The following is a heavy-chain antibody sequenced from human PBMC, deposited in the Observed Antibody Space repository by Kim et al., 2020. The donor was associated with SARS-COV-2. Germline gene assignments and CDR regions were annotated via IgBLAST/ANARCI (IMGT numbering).Heavy chain of an antibody. V-gene: IGHV5-10-1*01. CDR2: IDPSDSYT. D-gene: IGHD6-13*01. CDR3: ARHSAAAGTNDPYYFDY. J-gene: IGHJ4*02. Sequence: GESLKISCKGSGYSFTSYWISWVRQMPGKGLEWMGRIDPSDSYTNYSPSFQGHVTIAADKSISTAYLQWSSLKASDTAMYYCARHSAAAGTNDPYYFDYWGQGTLVTVSS. CDR1: GYSFTSYW.